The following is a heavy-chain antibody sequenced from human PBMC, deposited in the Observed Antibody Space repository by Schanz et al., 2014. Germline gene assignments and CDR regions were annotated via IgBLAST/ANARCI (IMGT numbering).Heavy chain of an antibody. D-gene: IGHD2-2*01. CDR3: ARGTMPGTFDI. CDR2: IIPILGIA. Sequence: VQLEQSGAEVKKPGSPVKVSCKSSGGTFSSYAISWVRQAPGQGLEWMGRIIPILGIATYAQKFQGRLTITADKSTSTAYMELSSLRYEDTALYYCARGTMPGTFDIWGQGTMVTVSS. V-gene: IGHV1-69*02. CDR1: GGTFSSYA. J-gene: IGHJ3*02.